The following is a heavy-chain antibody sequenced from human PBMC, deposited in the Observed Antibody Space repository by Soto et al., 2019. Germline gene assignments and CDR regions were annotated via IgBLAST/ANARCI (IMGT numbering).Heavy chain of an antibody. CDR3: ARGIVVVPAALYYYYGMDV. J-gene: IGHJ6*02. V-gene: IGHV3-23*01. CDR1: GFTFSSYA. CDR2: ISGSGGST. D-gene: IGHD2-2*01. Sequence: GGSLRLSCAASGFTFSSYAMSWVRQAPGKGLEWVSAISGSGGSTYYADSVKGRFTISRDNSKNTLYLQMNSLRAEDTAVYYCARGIVVVPAALYYYYGMDVWGQGTTVTVSS.